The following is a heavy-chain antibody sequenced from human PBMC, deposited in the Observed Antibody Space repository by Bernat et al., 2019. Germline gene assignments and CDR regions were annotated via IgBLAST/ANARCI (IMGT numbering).Heavy chain of an antibody. J-gene: IGHJ3*02. CDR2: ISSSSSYI. CDR3: ARDGYNWDAFDI. V-gene: IGHV3-21*01. CDR1: GFTFTSYA. Sequence: VESGGGLVQPGESLRLSCAASGFTFTSYAMSWVRQGPGKGLEWVSSISSSSSYIYYADSVKGRFTISRDNAKNSLYLQMNSLRAEDTAVYYCARDGYNWDAFDIWGQGTMVTVSS. D-gene: IGHD5-24*01.